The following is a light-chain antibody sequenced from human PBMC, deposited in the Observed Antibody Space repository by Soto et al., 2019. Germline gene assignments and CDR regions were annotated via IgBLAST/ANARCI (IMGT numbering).Light chain of an antibody. CDR2: EVN. CDR3: SSYTSTSTYV. V-gene: IGLV2-18*02. J-gene: IGLJ1*01. CDR1: SSDVGSYNR. Sequence: SVLTQPPSVSGSPGQSVTISCTGTSSDVGSYNRVSWNQQPPGTAPKLMIYEVNNRPSGVLDLFSGSKSGNTASLTISGLQAEDEADYYCSSYTSTSTYVFGTGTKVTVL.